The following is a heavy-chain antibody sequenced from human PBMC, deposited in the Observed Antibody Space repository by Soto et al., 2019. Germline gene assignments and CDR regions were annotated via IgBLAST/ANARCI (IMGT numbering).Heavy chain of an antibody. D-gene: IGHD1-26*01. Sequence: EVQLVESGGGLVKPGGSLRLSCAASGFTFSNAWMSWVRQAPGKGLEWVGRIKSKSNGGTTDYAAPVKGRFTISRDDSKNTLYLQMNSLKTEDTAVYYCTTDDHGSYSATWYWGQGTLVTVSS. V-gene: IGHV3-15*01. CDR1: GFTFSNAW. CDR2: IKSKSNGGTT. J-gene: IGHJ4*02. CDR3: TTDDHGSYSATWY.